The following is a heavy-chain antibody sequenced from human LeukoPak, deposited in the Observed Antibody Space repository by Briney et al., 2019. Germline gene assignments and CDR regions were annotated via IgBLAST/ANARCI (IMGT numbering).Heavy chain of an antibody. CDR3: AKDLVAARGSYGMDV. J-gene: IGHJ6*02. D-gene: IGHD2-15*01. Sequence: GGSLRLSCAASGFTFSSYAMSWVRQAPGKGLEWVSVISGSGGNTYYADSVKGRFTISRDNSKNTLYLQMSSLRAEDTAVYYCAKDLVAARGSYGMDVWGQGTTVTVSS. CDR1: GFTFSSYA. CDR2: ISGSGGNT. V-gene: IGHV3-23*01.